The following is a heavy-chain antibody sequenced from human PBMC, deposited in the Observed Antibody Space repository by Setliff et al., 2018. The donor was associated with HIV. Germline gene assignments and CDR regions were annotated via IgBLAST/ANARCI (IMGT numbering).Heavy chain of an antibody. Sequence: SETLSLTCSVSGASITSLGYYWGWVRQPPGRGLEWIGYIYYSGSTNYNPSLKSRVTISVDTSKNQFSLKLSSVAAADTAVYYCARGSRGYSYAYYYYYMDVWGKGTTVTVSS. CDR2: IYYSGST. CDR1: GASITSLGYY. D-gene: IGHD5-18*01. CDR3: ARGSRGYSYAYYYYYMDV. J-gene: IGHJ6*03. V-gene: IGHV4-61*08.